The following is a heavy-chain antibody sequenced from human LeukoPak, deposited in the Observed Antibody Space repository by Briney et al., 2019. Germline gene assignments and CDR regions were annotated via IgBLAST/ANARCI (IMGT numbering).Heavy chain of an antibody. J-gene: IGHJ4*02. V-gene: IGHV3-7*03. CDR1: GFSFGKYW. D-gene: IGHD3/OR15-3a*01. Sequence: GGSLRLSCVASGFSFGKYWMSWFRQAPGKGLEWVANIKLDGSEKNYVDSVKGRFTISRDNTKNSLYLQMNSLRAEDTAVFYCARDPYDTWSRRGNFDSWGQGTLVIVSS. CDR3: ARDPYDTWSRRGNFDS. CDR2: IKLDGSEK.